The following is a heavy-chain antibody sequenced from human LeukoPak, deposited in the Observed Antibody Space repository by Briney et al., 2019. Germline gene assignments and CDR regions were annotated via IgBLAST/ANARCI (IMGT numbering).Heavy chain of an antibody. D-gene: IGHD6-13*01. CDR3: ARVRRGYSCSWETLYYFDY. Sequence: KSSESLSLTCAVSVDSISRGGYSWGWIRQPRGRGLGWIGYIYHSGSTYYNPSLKSRVTISVDRSKNQFSLKLSSVTAADTAVYYCARVRRGYSCSWETLYYFDYWGQGTLVTVSS. J-gene: IGHJ4*02. CDR2: IYHSGST. V-gene: IGHV4-30-2*01. CDR1: VDSISRGGYS.